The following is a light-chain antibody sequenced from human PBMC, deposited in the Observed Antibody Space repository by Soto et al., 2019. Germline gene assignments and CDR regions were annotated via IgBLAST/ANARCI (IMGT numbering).Light chain of an antibody. Sequence: EIVLTQSPGTLSLSPGERATLSCRASQSVSSSFLAWYQQKPGQAPRLLIYGASSGATGIRDRFSGSGSGTDFTLTISRLEPEDFGVYYCQQYGTSPLTFGGGTKVEIK. CDR1: QSVSSSF. CDR2: GAS. V-gene: IGKV3-20*01. CDR3: QQYGTSPLT. J-gene: IGKJ4*01.